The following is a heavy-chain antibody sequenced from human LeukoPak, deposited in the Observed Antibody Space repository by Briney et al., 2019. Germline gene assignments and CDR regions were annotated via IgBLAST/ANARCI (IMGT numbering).Heavy chain of an antibody. CDR1: GFTFISYD. CDR3: ARDPYGSGRVYRMDV. CDR2: IWDDGSKK. D-gene: IGHD3-10*01. Sequence: SGGSLRLSCAASGFTFISYDIHWVRQAPGKGLEWVGVIWDDGSKKYYGDSVQGRFSISRDNSKNTLYVQMTGLRVEDTAVYYCARDPYGSGRVYRMDVWGQGTTVTVSS. J-gene: IGHJ6*02. V-gene: IGHV3-33*08.